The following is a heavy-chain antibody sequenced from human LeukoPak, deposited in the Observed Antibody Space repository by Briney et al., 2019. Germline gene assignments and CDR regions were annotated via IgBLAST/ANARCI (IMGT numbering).Heavy chain of an antibody. CDR2: IKQDGSEK. CDR3: ARAPKTYRRGFLY. Sequence: GGSLRLSCAASGFTFSSYWMSWVRQAPGKGLEWVANIKQDGSEKYYVDSVKGRFTISGDNADNSVYLQMNSLRAEDTAVYYCARAPKTYRRGFLYWGQGTLVTVSS. J-gene: IGHJ4*02. V-gene: IGHV3-7*03. D-gene: IGHD3-3*01. CDR1: GFTFSSYW.